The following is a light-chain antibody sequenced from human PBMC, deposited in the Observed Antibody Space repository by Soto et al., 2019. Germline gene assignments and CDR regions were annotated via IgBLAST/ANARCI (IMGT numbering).Light chain of an antibody. CDR1: QGISSY. Sequence: AIRMTQSPSSFSASTGDRVTITCRASQGISSYLAWYQQNPGKDPKLLIYAASTLQSGVPSRFSGSGSGTDFTLTISCLQSEDFATYSCQQYYSYPPTFGQGTKVEIK. CDR2: AAS. J-gene: IGKJ1*01. V-gene: IGKV1-8*01. CDR3: QQYYSYPPT.